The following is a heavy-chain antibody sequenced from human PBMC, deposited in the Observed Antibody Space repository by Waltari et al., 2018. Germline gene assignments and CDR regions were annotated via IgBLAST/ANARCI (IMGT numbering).Heavy chain of an antibody. CDR1: GGSISSYY. V-gene: IGHV4-59*01. CDR2: IYYSGST. CDR3: AREAVVVPAAPNYYYYYMDV. J-gene: IGHJ6*03. D-gene: IGHD2-2*01. Sequence: QVQLQESGPGLVKPSETLSLTCTVSGGSISSYYWSWIRQPPGKGLEWIGYIYYSGSTNYNPTLKGRVTISVDTSKNQCSLKLSSVTAADTAVYYCAREAVVVPAAPNYYYYYMDVWGKGTTVTVSS.